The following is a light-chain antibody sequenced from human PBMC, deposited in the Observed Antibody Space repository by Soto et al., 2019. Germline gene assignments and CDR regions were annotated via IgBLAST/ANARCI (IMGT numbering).Light chain of an antibody. Sequence: EIVLTQSPATLSLSPGEIATLSGRASQSVSSYLAWYQQKPGQAPRLLIYDASNRATGIPARFSGSGSGTDFTLTISSLEPEDFAVYYCQQRSNWPRTFGGGTKVEIK. V-gene: IGKV3-11*01. CDR1: QSVSSY. CDR2: DAS. CDR3: QQRSNWPRT. J-gene: IGKJ4*01.